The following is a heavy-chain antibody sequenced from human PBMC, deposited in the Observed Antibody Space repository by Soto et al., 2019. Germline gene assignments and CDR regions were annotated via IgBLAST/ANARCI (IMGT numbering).Heavy chain of an antibody. J-gene: IGHJ4*02. Sequence: EVQVLESGGGLVQPGGSLRLSCVISRLTFSNYALNWVRQAPGKGLEWVSSISGSGDTTYYADSGKGRFTISRDNSKNTLYLQMNSLRVEDTALYYCAKADYSYSWAPGDYWGQGTLVTVSS. CDR1: RLTFSNYA. D-gene: IGHD6-13*01. CDR3: AKADYSYSWAPGDY. V-gene: IGHV3-23*01. CDR2: ISGSGDTT.